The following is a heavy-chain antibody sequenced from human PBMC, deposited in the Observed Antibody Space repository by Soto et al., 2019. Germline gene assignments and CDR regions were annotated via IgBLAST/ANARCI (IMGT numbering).Heavy chain of an antibody. J-gene: IGHJ6*02. D-gene: IGHD2-2*01. CDR1: GGSISTSNYY. CDR2: IYYSGTT. CDR3: SIAVYCTTANCWDDFHYYNIDV. V-gene: IGHV4-39*07. Sequence: SETLSLTCTVSGGSISTSNYYWGWVRQPPGKGLDWIGNIYYSGTTYYNTSLKSRVTISVDTSKNQFSLKLNSVTAADTAVYYCSIAVYCTTANCWDDFHYYNIDVWGQGTAVTVS.